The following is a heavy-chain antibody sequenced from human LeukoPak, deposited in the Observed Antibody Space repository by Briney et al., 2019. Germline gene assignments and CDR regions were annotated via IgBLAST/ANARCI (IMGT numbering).Heavy chain of an antibody. D-gene: IGHD1-26*01. Sequence: GGSLRLSCAASEFTFNNYAMHWVRQAPGKGLECVSGISSNGGSTYNADSVKGRFTISRDNARNSLYLQMNSLRAEDTAVYYCARDPYSGTYGDTYYYYMDVWGKGTTVTISS. CDR3: ARDPYSGTYGDTYYYYMDV. CDR1: EFTFNNYA. CDR2: ISSNGGST. V-gene: IGHV3-64*04. J-gene: IGHJ6*03.